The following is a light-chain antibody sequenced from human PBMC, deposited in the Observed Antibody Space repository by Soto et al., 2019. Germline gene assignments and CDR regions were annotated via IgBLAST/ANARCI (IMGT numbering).Light chain of an antibody. CDR3: QQYNSYPYV. V-gene: IGKV1-5*03. CDR1: QNIFMC. Sequence: DIQITQSPSTRSASVGDRVTITCLASQNIFMCLAWYQQRPGTAPQLLIYKASSLESGVPSRFSASGSGTEFTLTITSLQSDDFATYYCQQYNSYPYVFGPGTKVDIK. J-gene: IGKJ2*01. CDR2: KAS.